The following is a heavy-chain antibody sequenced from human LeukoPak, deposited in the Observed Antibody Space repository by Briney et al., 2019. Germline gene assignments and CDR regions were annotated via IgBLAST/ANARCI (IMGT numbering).Heavy chain of an antibody. J-gene: IGHJ4*02. CDR1: GGSISSSSYY. Sequence: TSETLSLTCTVSGGSISSSSYYWGWIRQPPGKGLEWIGSIYYSGSTYYNPSLKSRVTISVDTSKNQFSLKLSSVTAADTAVYYCARDLPHYYYDSSGYETADYWGQGTLVTVSS. D-gene: IGHD3-22*01. CDR3: ARDLPHYYYDSSGYETADY. V-gene: IGHV4-39*07. CDR2: IYYSGST.